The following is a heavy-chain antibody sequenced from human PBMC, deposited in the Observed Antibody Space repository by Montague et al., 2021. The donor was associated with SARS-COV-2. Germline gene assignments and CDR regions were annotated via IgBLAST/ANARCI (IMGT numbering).Heavy chain of an antibody. D-gene: IGHD3/OR15-3a*01. V-gene: IGHV4-4*02. J-gene: IGHJ4*02. CDR3: ARGGLGDRGFDY. CDR1: DVSLSSSTW. CDR2: TYLSGFT. Sequence: SDTLSLTCVVSDVSLSSSTWWSWVRQSPGKGLEWVGETYLSGFTXYNPSVKSRVTISLDDSRSQFSLRLTSVTAADTAVYFCARGGLGDRGFDYWGQGALVTVSS.